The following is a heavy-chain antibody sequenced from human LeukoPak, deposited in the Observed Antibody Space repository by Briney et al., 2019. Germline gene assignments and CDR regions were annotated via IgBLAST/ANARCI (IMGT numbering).Heavy chain of an antibody. J-gene: IGHJ2*01. D-gene: IGHD3-3*02. Sequence: TSETLSLTCTVSGGSISNYHWTWIRQPPGKGLEWIGYIYYSGSTNYNPSLKSRVTISVDTSKNQFSLKLSSVTAADTAVYFCATIRVDYWYFDLWGRGTLVTVSS. CDR1: GGSISNYH. CDR2: IYYSGST. V-gene: IGHV4-59*01. CDR3: ATIRVDYWYFDL.